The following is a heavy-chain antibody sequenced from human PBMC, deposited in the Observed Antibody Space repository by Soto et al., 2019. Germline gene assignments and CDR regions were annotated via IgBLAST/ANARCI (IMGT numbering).Heavy chain of an antibody. Sequence: KPSETLSLTCTVSGGSISSGGYYWSWIRQHPGKGLEWIGYIYYSGSTYYNPSLKSRVTISVDTSKNQFSLKLSSVTAADTAVYYCAAYYYGSGSYYQRFYYGMDVWGQGTTVTVSS. CDR2: IYYSGST. V-gene: IGHV4-31*03. J-gene: IGHJ6*02. D-gene: IGHD3-10*01. CDR1: GGSISSGGYY. CDR3: AAYYYGSGSYYQRFYYGMDV.